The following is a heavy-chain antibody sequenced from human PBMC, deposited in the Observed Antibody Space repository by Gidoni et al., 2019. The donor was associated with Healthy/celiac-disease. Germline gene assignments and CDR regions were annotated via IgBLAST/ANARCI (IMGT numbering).Heavy chain of an antibody. J-gene: IGHJ4*02. D-gene: IGHD5-18*01. CDR1: GFPSPSYA. CDR2: ISGSGGST. V-gene: IGHV3-23*01. CDR3: AKGWSGYSYARWYFDY. Sequence: VQLLGSGGGLVRHGGSVSLSCAAPGFPSPSYAMSWVRQAPGKGLEWVSAISGSGGSTYYADSVKGRFTISRDNSKNTLYLQMNSLRAEDTAVYYCAKGWSGYSYARWYFDYWGQGTLVTVSS.